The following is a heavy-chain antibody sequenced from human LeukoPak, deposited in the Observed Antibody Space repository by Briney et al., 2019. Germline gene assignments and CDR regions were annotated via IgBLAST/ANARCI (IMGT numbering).Heavy chain of an antibody. V-gene: IGHV1-8*03. J-gene: IGHJ6*03. CDR1: GYTFTSYD. D-gene: IGHD2-15*01. CDR2: MNPNSGNT. CDR3: ASGRGSCSGGSCYSANYYYMDV. Sequence: ASVKVSCKAPGYTFTSYDINWVRQATGQGPEWMGWMNPNSGNTGYAQKFQGRVTITRNTSISTAYMELSSLRSEDTAVYYCASGRGSCSGGSCYSANYYYMDVWGKGTTVTVSS.